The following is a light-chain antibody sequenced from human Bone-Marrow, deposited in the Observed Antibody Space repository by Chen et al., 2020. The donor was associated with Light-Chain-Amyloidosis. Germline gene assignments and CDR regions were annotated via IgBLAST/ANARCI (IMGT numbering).Light chain of an antibody. Sequence: NFMLTQPHSASESPGKTVIISCTRSSGSIATNQVQWYQQRPGSSPTTVIYEDDQRPSGVPDRFSGSIDRSSNSASLTISGLKTEDEADYYCQSYQGSSQGVFGGGTKLTVL. CDR2: EDD. CDR3: QSYQGSSQGV. J-gene: IGLJ3*02. V-gene: IGLV6-57*01. CDR1: SGSIATNQ.